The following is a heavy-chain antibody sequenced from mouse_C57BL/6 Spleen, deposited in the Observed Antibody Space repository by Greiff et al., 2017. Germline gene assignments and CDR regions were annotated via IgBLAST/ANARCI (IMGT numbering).Heavy chain of an antibody. CDR3: AREGAQAPFDY. CDR2: IYPGDGDT. J-gene: IGHJ2*01. D-gene: IGHD3-2*02. Sequence: QVQLQQSGAELVKPGASVKISCKASGYAFSSYWMNWVKQRPGKGLEWIGQIYPGDGDTNYNGKFKGKATLTADKSSSTAYMQLSSLTSEDSAVYFCAREGAQAPFDYWGQGTTLTVSS. CDR1: GYAFSSYW. V-gene: IGHV1-80*01.